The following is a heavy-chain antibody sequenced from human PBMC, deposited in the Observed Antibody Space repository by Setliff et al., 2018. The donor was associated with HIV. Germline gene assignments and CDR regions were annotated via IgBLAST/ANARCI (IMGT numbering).Heavy chain of an antibody. V-gene: IGHV3-74*01. J-gene: IGHJ4*02. CDR2: IGRDGTVA. Sequence: HPGGSLRLSCAASGFTFSDYWMHWVRRGQGRGLEWVSCIGRDGTVANYADSGKGRFTISRDNAKSTVYLQMNSLRAEDTAVYYCANMQWASNAWYSFDYWGQGALVAVSS. CDR3: ANMQWASNAWYSFDY. D-gene: IGHD6-19*01. CDR1: GFTFSDYW.